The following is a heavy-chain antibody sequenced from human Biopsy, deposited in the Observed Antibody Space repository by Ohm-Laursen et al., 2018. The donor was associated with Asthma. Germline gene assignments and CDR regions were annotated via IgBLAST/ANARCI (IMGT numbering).Heavy chain of an antibody. CDR1: GGSINIGDYY. V-gene: IGHV4-31*03. D-gene: IGHD4-17*01. CDR3: ARTTYGDDGFDH. CDR2: IYYSGST. Sequence: SQTLSLTCTVSGGSINIGDYYWSWIRQHPVTGLEWIGYIYYSGSTYYNPSLKSRVSISLDTSKNQFSLSLTSVTAADTAVYYCARTTYGDDGFDHWGQGTLVTVSS. J-gene: IGHJ5*02.